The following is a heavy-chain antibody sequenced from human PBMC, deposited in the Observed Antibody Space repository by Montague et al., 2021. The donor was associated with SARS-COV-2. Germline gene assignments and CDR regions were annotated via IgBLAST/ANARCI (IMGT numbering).Heavy chain of an antibody. CDR3: AKSGVVINPYYYYGMDV. Sequence: SLRLSCAASGFTFSLYWMHWVRQAPGKGLVWVSRINTDGSTISYADSVKGRFTVSRDNAENTLYLQMNSLRGEDTAIYYCAKSGVVINPYYYYGMDVWGQGTTVTVSS. V-gene: IGHV3-74*01. D-gene: IGHD3-22*01. CDR1: GFTFSLYW. J-gene: IGHJ6*02. CDR2: INTDGSTI.